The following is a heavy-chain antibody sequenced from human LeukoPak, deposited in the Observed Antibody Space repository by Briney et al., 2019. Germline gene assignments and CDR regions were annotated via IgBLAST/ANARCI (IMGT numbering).Heavy chain of an antibody. CDR1: GYTFTSYG. V-gene: IGHV1-18*01. CDR3: ARTMEYQLLSGEGGNWYFDL. J-gene: IGHJ2*01. D-gene: IGHD2-2*01. Sequence: GASVKVSCKASGYTFTSYGISWVRQAPGQGLEWMGWISAYNGNTNYAQKLQGRVTMTTDTSTSTAYMELRSPRSDDTAVYYCARTMEYQLLSGEGGNWYFDLWGRGTLVTVSS. CDR2: ISAYNGNT.